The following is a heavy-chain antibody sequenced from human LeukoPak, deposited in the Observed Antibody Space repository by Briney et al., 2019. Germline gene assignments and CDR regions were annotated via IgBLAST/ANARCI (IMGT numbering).Heavy chain of an antibody. D-gene: IGHD3-10*01. V-gene: IGHV4-4*07. CDR3: ARSGITMVRGVIGNWFDP. CDR2: IYTSGST. Sequence: SETLSLTCTVSGGSISSYYWSWIRQPAGKGLQWIGRIYTSGSTNYNPSLKSRVTMSVDTSNNQFSLKLSCVAAEDTAVYYCARSGITMVRGVIGNWFDPWGQGTLVTVSS. J-gene: IGHJ5*02. CDR1: GGSISSYY.